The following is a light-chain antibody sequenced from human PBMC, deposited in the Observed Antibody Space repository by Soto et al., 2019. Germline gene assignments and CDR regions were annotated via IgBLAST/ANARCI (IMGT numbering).Light chain of an antibody. J-gene: IGKJ1*01. CDR3: QQYGSSPPWT. CDR1: QSVSSSY. Sequence: EIVLTQSPGTLSLSPGERATLSCRASQSVSSSYLAWYQQKPGQAPRLLIYGASSRATGIPDRFSGSWSGTDLKLTISILESEDFAVYYCQQYGSSPPWTFGQGTKVEIK. CDR2: GAS. V-gene: IGKV3-20*01.